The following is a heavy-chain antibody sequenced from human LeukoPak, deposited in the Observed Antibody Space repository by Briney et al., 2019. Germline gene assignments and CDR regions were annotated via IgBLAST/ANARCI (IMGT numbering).Heavy chain of an antibody. CDR2: INQGGTEK. CDR3: ASYYSRTNFDY. V-gene: IGHV3-7*02. CDR1: GFTFSSYW. Sequence: GGSLRLSCAASGFTFSSYWMTWVRQAPGLGLEWVAKINQGGTEKYYVDSVKGRFTISRDNAKNSLYLQMNSLRVEDTAVYYCASYYSRTNFDYWGQGTLVTVSS. D-gene: IGHD6-13*01. J-gene: IGHJ4*02.